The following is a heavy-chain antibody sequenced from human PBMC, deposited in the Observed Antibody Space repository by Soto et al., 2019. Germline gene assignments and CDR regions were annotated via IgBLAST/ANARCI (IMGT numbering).Heavy chain of an antibody. V-gene: IGHV4-31*03. CDR3: ARAARITIFGVVNYGMDV. CDR2: IYYSGST. J-gene: IGHJ6*02. CDR1: GVAISSGGYY. D-gene: IGHD3-3*01. Sequence: SETLSLTCTVSGVAISSGGYYWSWIRQHPGKGLEWIGYIYYSGSTYYNPSLKSRVTISVDTSKNQFSLKLSSVTAADTAVYYCARAARITIFGVVNYGMDVWGQGTTVTAP.